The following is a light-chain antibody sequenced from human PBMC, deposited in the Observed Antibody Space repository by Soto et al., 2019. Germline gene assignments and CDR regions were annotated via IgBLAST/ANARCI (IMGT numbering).Light chain of an antibody. J-gene: IGKJ4*01. Sequence: DVVMTQSPLSLPVTPGEPASISCRSSQSLLHSNGYNYLAWFLQKAGQSPQLLIYLASSRASGVPDRFSGSGSGTDFTLEISSVEAEDVGIYYCMQLLHPPLTFGGGTKADIK. CDR3: MQLLHPPLT. CDR1: QSLLHSNGYNY. V-gene: IGKV2-28*01. CDR2: LAS.